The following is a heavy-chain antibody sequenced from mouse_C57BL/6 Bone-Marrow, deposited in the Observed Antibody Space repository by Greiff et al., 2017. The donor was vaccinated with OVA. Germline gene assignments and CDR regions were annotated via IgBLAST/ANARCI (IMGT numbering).Heavy chain of an antibody. D-gene: IGHD1-1*01. CDR1: GFTFSDYG. J-gene: IGHJ4*01. CDR3: ARWYYCSSPYYYAMDY. Sequence: EVNVVESGGGLVKPGGSLKLSCAASGFTFSDYGMHWVRQAPEKGLEWVAYISSGSSTIYYADPVKGRFTISRDNATNTLFLQMTSLRSEDTAMYYCARWYYCSSPYYYAMDYWGQGTSVTVSS. V-gene: IGHV5-17*01. CDR2: ISSGSSTI.